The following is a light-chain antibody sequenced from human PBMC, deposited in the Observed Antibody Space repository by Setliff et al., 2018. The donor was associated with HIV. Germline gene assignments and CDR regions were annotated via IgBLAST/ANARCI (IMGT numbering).Light chain of an antibody. CDR2: DVS. J-gene: IGLJ1*01. V-gene: IGLV2-11*01. CDR1: SRDIGAYNY. Sequence: QSALTQPASVSGSPGQSVTISCTGTSRDIGAYNYVSWYQQHPDKAPKLIIYDVSRRPSGVPDRFSGSKSGNTASLTISGLQAEDEADYYCSSYAGTFTLYALGTGTKVTVL. CDR3: SSYAGTFTLYA.